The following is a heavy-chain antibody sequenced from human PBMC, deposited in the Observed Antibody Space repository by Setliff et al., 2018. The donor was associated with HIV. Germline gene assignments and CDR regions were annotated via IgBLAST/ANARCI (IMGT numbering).Heavy chain of an antibody. CDR1: GGSISSGSYY. CDR3: ARVPVLPAPRFDY. V-gene: IGHV4-39*07. Sequence: SETLSLTCTASGGSISSGSYYWSWIRQPPGKGLEWIGNIKYGGTTYYNPSLKSRVTISVDTSKNQFSLKLSSVTAADTALYFCARVPVLPAPRFDYWGQGTLVTVSS. CDR2: IKYGGTT. J-gene: IGHJ4*02. D-gene: IGHD2-2*01.